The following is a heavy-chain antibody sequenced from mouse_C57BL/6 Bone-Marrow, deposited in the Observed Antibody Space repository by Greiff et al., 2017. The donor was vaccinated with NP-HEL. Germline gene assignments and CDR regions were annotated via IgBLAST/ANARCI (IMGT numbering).Heavy chain of an antibody. V-gene: IGHV1-81*01. J-gene: IGHJ1*03. CDR2: IYPRSGNT. Sequence: QVQLQQSGAELARPGASVKLSCKASGYTFTSYGISWVKQRTGQGLEWIGEIYPRSGNTYYNEKFKGKATLTADKSSSTAYMELRSLTSEDSAVYCCARSPNYYGSNYGYFDVWGTGTTVTVSS. D-gene: IGHD1-1*01. CDR1: GYTFTSYG. CDR3: ARSPNYYGSNYGYFDV.